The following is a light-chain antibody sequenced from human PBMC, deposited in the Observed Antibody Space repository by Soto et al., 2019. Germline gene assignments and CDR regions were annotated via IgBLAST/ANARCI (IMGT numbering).Light chain of an antibody. CDR2: DAS. CDR3: QQRSNWPPT. J-gene: IGKJ5*01. CDR1: QSVRTN. Sequence: EIVMTQSPAILSVSPGERATLSCRASQSVRTNLAWYQQKPGQAPRLLIYDASNRATGIPARFSGSGSGTDFTLTISSLEPEDFAVYYCQQRSNWPPTFGQGTRLEIK. V-gene: IGKV3-11*01.